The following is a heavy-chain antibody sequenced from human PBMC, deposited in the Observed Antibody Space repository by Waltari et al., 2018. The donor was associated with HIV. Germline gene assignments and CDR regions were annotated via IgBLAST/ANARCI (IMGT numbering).Heavy chain of an antibody. J-gene: IGHJ6*04. CDR2: LSPTGGA. V-gene: IGHV4-39*01. CDR3: ARHSRSGRSSPFDS. CDR1: GESVSGSGHP. D-gene: IGHD2-2*01. Sequence: LRLQESGPGVVTTSETLSLICTVSGESVSGSGHPWGWIRQAPGRGLEWIGSLSPTGGAHYKASLKNRSTIFEDTSDHQFSLILGRVTAADSAIYFCARHSRSGRSSPFDSWGKGTMVIVVS.